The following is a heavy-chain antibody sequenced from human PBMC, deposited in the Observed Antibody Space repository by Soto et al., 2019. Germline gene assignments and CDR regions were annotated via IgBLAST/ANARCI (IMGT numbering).Heavy chain of an antibody. CDR3: ARGSSGYYYFDY. Sequence: PGGSLRLSCAASGFTFSTYDMHWVRQATGKGLEWVSALGTAGDTYYPGSVKGRFTISRENAKNSLYLQMNSLRAEDTAVYYCARGSSGYYYFDYWGQGTLVTVSS. CDR2: LGTAGDT. J-gene: IGHJ4*02. V-gene: IGHV3-13*01. CDR1: GFTFSTYD. D-gene: IGHD3-22*01.